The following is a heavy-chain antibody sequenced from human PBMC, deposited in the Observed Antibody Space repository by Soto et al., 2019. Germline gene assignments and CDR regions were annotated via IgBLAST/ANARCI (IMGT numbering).Heavy chain of an antibody. CDR2: VSPTGDTV. Sequence: VQVVASGGGLVQPGRSLRLSCAASGFRFEQYVMHWVRQAPGKGLECVSTVSPTGDTVAYADSVEGRFTVSRDNAKNSLSLQMHRLKGYDTACYYRLRDAPDGSIDDWGQGTLVTVSS. V-gene: IGHV3-9*01. D-gene: IGHD3-10*01. CDR3: LRDAPDGSIDD. CDR1: GFRFEQYV. J-gene: IGHJ4*02.